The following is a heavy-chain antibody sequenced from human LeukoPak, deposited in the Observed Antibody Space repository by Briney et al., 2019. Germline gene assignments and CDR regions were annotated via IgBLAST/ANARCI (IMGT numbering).Heavy chain of an antibody. CDR1: GGSVSSGGYY. V-gene: IGHV4-61*08. CDR2: IYYSGST. J-gene: IGHJ4*02. CDR3: ARVGRYTYGYSSPYSFDY. Sequence: SETLSLTCTVSGGSVSSGGYYWSWIRQPPERGLEWIGYIYYSGSTNYNPSLKSRVTISVDTSKNQFSLKLSSVTAADTALYYCARVGRYTYGYSSPYSFDYWGQGTLVTVSS. D-gene: IGHD5-18*01.